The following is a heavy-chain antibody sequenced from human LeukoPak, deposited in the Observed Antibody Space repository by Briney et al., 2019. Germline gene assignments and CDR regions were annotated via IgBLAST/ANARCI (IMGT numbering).Heavy chain of an antibody. CDR3: ARVPEFYYYDSSYDY. Sequence: GASVKISCKTSGYTFTGNFMHWVRQAPGQGPEWMGWINPNNGDTNYAQKFQGRVTMTRDTSISTAYMELSRLRSDDTAVYYCARVPEFYYYDSSYDYWGQGTLVTVSS. J-gene: IGHJ4*02. V-gene: IGHV1-2*02. CDR1: GYTFTGNF. CDR2: INPNNGDT. D-gene: IGHD3-22*01.